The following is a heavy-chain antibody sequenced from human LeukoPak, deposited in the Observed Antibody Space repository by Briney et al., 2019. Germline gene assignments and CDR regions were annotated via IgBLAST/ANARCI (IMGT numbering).Heavy chain of an antibody. CDR2: ISSSSSTI. Sequence: GGSLRLSCAASGFTFSSYAMSWVRQAPGKGLEWVSYISSSSSTIYYADSVKGRFTISRDNAKNSLYLQMNSLRAEDTAVYYCARGADTYYYDSSGYYYHLYYFDYWGQGTLVTVSS. CDR1: GFTFSSYA. D-gene: IGHD3-22*01. J-gene: IGHJ4*02. CDR3: ARGADTYYYDSSGYYYHLYYFDY. V-gene: IGHV3-48*04.